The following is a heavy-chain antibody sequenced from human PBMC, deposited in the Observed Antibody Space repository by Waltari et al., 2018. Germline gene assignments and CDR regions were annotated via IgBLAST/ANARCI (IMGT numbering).Heavy chain of an antibody. CDR1: GFTFSSYG. CDR2: IWYDGSNK. Sequence: QVQLVESGGGVVQPGRSLRLSCAASGFTFSSYGMHWVRQAPGKGLEWVAVIWYDGSNKYYADSVKGRFTISRDNSKNTLYLQMNSLRAEDTAVYYCAKQTLRYFDWLPDYWGQGTLVTVSS. CDR3: AKQTLRYFDWLPDY. V-gene: IGHV3-33*06. J-gene: IGHJ4*02. D-gene: IGHD3-9*01.